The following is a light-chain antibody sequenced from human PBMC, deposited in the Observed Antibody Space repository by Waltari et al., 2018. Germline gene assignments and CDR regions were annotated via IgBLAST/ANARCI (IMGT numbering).Light chain of an antibody. V-gene: IGLV3-19*01. CDR2: GQS. CDR1: SLRRYY. Sequence: SSELTQDPTVSVALGPTVRITCPGDSLRRYYPSWYQQRPGQAPILVFYGQSSRPSGIPDRFSGSISGNTASLTITGAQAEDEADYYCHSRDSSSTRFFGGGTRLTV. CDR3: HSRDSSSTRF. J-gene: IGLJ2*01.